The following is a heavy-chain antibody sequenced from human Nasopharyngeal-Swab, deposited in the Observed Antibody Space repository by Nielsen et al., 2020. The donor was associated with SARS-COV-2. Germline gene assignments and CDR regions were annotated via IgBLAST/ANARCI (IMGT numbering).Heavy chain of an antibody. V-gene: IGHV4-59*12. Sequence: PGKGLDWIGNIYYTGSTNSNPSLKSRVTMSVDTSKNQFSLNLGSVTAADTAAYYCARGDSDSPDYSPRVFDYWGQGSLVTVSS. CDR3: ARGDSDSPDYSPRVFDY. D-gene: IGHD3-22*01. CDR2: IYYTGST. J-gene: IGHJ4*02.